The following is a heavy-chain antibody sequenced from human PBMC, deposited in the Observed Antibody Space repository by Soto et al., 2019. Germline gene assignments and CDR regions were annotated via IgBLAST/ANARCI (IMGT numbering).Heavy chain of an antibody. Sequence: GGSLRLSCAASGFTFSTYDMHWVRQATGKGLEWVSAIGTIGDTYYLDSVKGRFTISRENAKNSVYLQMDSLRAGDTAVYYCARGRSNQYESSPPPKFDPWGRGTLVTVSS. CDR3: ARGRSNQYESSPPPKFDP. CDR1: GFTFSTYD. D-gene: IGHD2-8*01. J-gene: IGHJ5*02. V-gene: IGHV3-13*01. CDR2: IGTIGDT.